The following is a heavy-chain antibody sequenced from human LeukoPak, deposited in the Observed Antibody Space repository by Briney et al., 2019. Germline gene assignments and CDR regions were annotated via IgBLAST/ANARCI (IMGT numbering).Heavy chain of an antibody. CDR2: INPTSGGT. D-gene: IGHD6-13*01. CDR3: TRTLGMRSSTWSFDY. V-gene: IGHV1-46*01. CDR1: GYTLTSYN. J-gene: IGHJ4*02. Sequence: ASVKVSCKSSGYTLTSYNIHWVRQAPGQGLEWMGIINPTSGGTTTAQKFQGRVTLTRDTSTNTVYLALNNLKSADTAVYYCTRTLGMRSSTWSFDYWGQGTLVTVSS.